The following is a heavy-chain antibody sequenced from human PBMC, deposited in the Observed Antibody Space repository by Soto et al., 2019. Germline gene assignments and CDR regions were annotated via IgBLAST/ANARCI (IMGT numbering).Heavy chain of an antibody. Sequence: GGSLRLSCAASGFTFSSDAMSWVRQAPGKGLEWVSAISGSGGSTYYADSVKGRFTISRDNAKNSLYLQMNSLRAEDTAVYYCARSFCSTTTCYTGVYWFDPWGQGTRVTVSS. CDR2: ISGSGGST. CDR1: GFTFSSDA. V-gene: IGHV3-23*01. CDR3: ARSFCSTTTCYTGVYWFDP. J-gene: IGHJ5*02. D-gene: IGHD2-2*02.